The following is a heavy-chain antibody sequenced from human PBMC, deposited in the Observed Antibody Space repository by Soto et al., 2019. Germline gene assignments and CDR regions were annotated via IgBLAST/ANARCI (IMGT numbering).Heavy chain of an antibody. J-gene: IGHJ5*02. CDR1: GFTFSSYA. CDR2: ISYDGTNK. Sequence: PGGSLRLSCAASGFTFSSYAMHWVRQAPGRGLEWVALISYDGTNKYYADSVKGRFTISRDNSKNTLYLQMNSLRAEDTAVYYCARDVAVAGLTTHENNWFDPWGQGTLVTVSS. D-gene: IGHD6-19*01. V-gene: IGHV3-30-3*01. CDR3: ARDVAVAGLTTHENNWFDP.